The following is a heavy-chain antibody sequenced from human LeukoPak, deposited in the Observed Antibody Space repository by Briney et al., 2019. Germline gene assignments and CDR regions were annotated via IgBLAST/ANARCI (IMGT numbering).Heavy chain of an antibody. J-gene: IGHJ5*02. CDR2: INHSGST. D-gene: IGHD3-9*01. V-gene: IGHV4-34*01. CDR1: GGSFSGYY. Sequence: PSETLSLTCAVYGGSFSGYYWSWIRQPPGKELEWIGEINHSGSTNYNPSLKSRVTISVDTSKNQFSLKLSSVTAADTAVYYCARRAIFWNTYNWFDPWGQGTLVTVSS. CDR3: ARRAIFWNTYNWFDP.